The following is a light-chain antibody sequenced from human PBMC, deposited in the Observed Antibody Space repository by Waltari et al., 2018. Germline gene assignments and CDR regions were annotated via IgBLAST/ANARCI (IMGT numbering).Light chain of an antibody. CDR3: QQYHESPPIT. J-gene: IGKJ3*01. CDR2: GAS. V-gene: IGKV3-15*01. Sequence: EIVMTRSPATLSVSPGERATLSCRASQSISSQLAWYQQKPGQAPRLLIYGASTRATGIPARFSGSGSGTEFTLTISSLQSEDFAVYFCQQYHESPPITFGPGTKVDIK. CDR1: QSISSQ.